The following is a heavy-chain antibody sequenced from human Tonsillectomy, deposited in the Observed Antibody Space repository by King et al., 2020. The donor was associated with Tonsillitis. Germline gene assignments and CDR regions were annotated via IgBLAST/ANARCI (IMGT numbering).Heavy chain of an antibody. CDR1: GFTFTNAW. D-gene: IGHD3-3*01. Sequence: VQLVESGGGLVKPGGSLRLSCAASGFTFTNAWMRWVRQAPGQGLEWLGRIKSKADGGTTDYAASVEGRFIISRDDSKNMLYMQMDSLKSEDTAVYYCTTDRHNNDFWSGYFAIFDFWGQGTLVTVSS. V-gene: IGHV3-15*01. J-gene: IGHJ4*02. CDR3: TTDRHNNDFWSGYFAIFDF. CDR2: IKSKADGGTT.